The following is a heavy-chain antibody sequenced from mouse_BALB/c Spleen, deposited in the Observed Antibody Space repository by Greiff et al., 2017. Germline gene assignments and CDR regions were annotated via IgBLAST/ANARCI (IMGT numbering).Heavy chain of an antibody. D-gene: IGHD2-4*01. V-gene: IGHV5-12-1*01. Sequence: EVKLVESGGGLVKPGGSLKLSCAASGFAFSSYDMSWVRQTPEKRLEWVAYISSGGGSTYYPDTVKGRFTISRDNAKNTLYLQMSSLRSEDTAMYYCASTMITTFDYWGQGTTLTVSS. CDR3: ASTMITTFDY. CDR2: ISSGGGST. CDR1: GFAFSSYD. J-gene: IGHJ2*01.